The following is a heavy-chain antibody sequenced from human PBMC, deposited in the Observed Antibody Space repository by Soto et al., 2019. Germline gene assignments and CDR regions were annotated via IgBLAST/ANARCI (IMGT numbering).Heavy chain of an antibody. J-gene: IGHJ5*02. CDR3: ARGEYCSGGSCSRPNWFDP. Sequence: LSLTCTVSGGSISSGGYYWSWIRQHPGKGLEWIGYIYYSGSTYYNPSLKSRVTISVDTSKNQFSLKLSSVTAADTAVYYCARGEYCSGGSCSRPNWFDPWGQGTLVTVSS. D-gene: IGHD2-15*01. V-gene: IGHV4-31*03. CDR2: IYYSGST. CDR1: GGSISSGGYY.